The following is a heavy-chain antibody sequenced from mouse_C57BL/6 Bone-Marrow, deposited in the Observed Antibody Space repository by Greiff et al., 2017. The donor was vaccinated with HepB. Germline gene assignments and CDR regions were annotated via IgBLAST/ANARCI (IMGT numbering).Heavy chain of an antibody. V-gene: IGHV1-81*01. CDR3: ARPPRQLRLWFAY. J-gene: IGHJ3*01. Sequence: VQLQQSGAELARPGASVKLSCKASGYTFTSYGISWVKQRTGKGLEWIGEIYPRSGNTYYNEKFKGKATLTADKSSSTAYMELRSLTSEDSAVYFCARPPRQLRLWFAYWGQGTLVTVSA. CDR2: IYPRSGNT. CDR1: GYTFTSYG. D-gene: IGHD3-2*02.